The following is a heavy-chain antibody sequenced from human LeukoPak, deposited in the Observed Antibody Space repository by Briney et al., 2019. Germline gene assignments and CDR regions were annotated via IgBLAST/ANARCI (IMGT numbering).Heavy chain of an antibody. CDR2: ISGSGANT. D-gene: IGHD4-11*01. CDR3: AKAKSYYSNYDY. V-gene: IGHV3-23*01. J-gene: IGHJ4*02. CDR1: GFTFSSYA. Sequence: GGSLRLSCAASGFTFSSYAMSWVRQAPGKGLEWVSVISGSGANTYYADSVKGRFTISRDNSKNTLYLQVNSLRAEDTAVYYCAKAKSYYSNYDYWGQGTLVTVSS.